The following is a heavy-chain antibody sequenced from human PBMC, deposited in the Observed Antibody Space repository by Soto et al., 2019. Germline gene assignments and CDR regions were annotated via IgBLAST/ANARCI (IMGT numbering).Heavy chain of an antibody. CDR1: GDTFTNYH. CDR3: ALPKNTLGWYNF. V-gene: IGHV1-46*01. D-gene: IGHD6-19*01. Sequence: QVQVVQSGAEVKKPGASVKVSCKTSGDTFTNYHVHWVRQAPGQGLEWMGAINPNGGSTTYAQHLQGRVTMTSDSSTSTVYMEMGSLRSDDSAVYYCALPKNTLGWYNFWGQGTLVTVS. J-gene: IGHJ4*02. CDR2: INPNGGST.